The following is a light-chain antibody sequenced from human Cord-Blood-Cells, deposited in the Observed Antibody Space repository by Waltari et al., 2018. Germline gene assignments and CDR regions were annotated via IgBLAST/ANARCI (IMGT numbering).Light chain of an antibody. J-gene: IGLJ1*01. CDR3: CSYAGSSTYV. Sequence: QSALTQPASVSGSPGQSITISCTGTSRDVGSYNLVTCYQQHPGKAPKRMIYEGSKRPSGVSNRFSGSKSGNTASLTISGLQAEDEADYYCCSYAGSSTYVFGTGTKVTVL. CDR2: EGS. CDR1: SRDVGSYNL. V-gene: IGLV2-23*01.